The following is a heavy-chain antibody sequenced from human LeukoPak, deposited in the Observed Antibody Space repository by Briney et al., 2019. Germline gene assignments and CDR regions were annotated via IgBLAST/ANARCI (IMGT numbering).Heavy chain of an antibody. CDR1: GGSISSYY. Sequence: SETLSLTCTVSGGSISSYYWSWIRQPPGKGLEWIGYIYYSGSTNYNPSLKSRVTISVDTSKNQFSLKLSSVTAADTAVYYCARASYYYDSSGYPHAPYDYWGQGTLLTVSS. J-gene: IGHJ4*02. CDR3: ARASYYYDSSGYPHAPYDY. CDR2: IYYSGST. D-gene: IGHD3-22*01. V-gene: IGHV4-59*01.